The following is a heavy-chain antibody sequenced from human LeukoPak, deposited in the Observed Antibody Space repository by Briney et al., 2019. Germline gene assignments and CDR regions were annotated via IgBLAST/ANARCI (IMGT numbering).Heavy chain of an antibody. CDR1: GGSFSGYY. CDR2: INHSGTT. J-gene: IGHJ3*02. CDR3: AIQQPGISVPGTIYAFDI. V-gene: IGHV4-34*01. Sequence: SETLSLTCAVSGGSFSGYYCSWIRQSPGKGLEWIGEINHSGTTNYNPSLKSRVTISVDTSKNQFSLKLSSVTAADTAVYYCAIQQPGISVPGTIYAFDIWGQGTMVTVSS. D-gene: IGHD6-13*01.